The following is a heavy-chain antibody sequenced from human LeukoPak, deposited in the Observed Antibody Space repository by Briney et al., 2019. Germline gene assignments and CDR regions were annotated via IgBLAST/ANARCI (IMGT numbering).Heavy chain of an antibody. CDR3: ARKINRFPAATWFDP. CDR2: ISAYNGNT. V-gene: IGHV1-18*01. Sequence: GASVKVSCKASGYTFASFGISWVRQAPGQGLEWMGWISAYNGNTNYAQNLQGRVTMTTDTSTSTAYMELRSLKSDDTAVYYCARKINRFPAATWFDPWGQGTLVTVSS. D-gene: IGHD2-2*01. CDR1: GYTFASFG. J-gene: IGHJ5*02.